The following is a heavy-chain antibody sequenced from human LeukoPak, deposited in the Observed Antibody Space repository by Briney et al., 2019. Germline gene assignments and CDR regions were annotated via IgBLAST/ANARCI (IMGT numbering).Heavy chain of an antibody. J-gene: IGHJ6*02. CDR1: GFTFSSYG. CDR2: ISNDGSKK. D-gene: IGHD2-15*01. V-gene: IGHV3-30*03. Sequence: GGSLRLSCAASGFTFSSYGMHWVRQAPGKGLEWVAVISNDGSKKYYADSVKGRFTISRDNSKNTLYLQMNSLRAEDTAVYYCARTLIYCSGGSCYGESYYYYGMDVWGQGTTVTVSS. CDR3: ARTLIYCSGGSCYGESYYYYGMDV.